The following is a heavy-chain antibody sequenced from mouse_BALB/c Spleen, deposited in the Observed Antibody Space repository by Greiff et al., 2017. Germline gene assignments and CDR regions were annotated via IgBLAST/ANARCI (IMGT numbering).Heavy chain of an antibody. CDR2: IYPGDGDT. D-gene: IGHD2-1*01. CDR3: ARLVLYGNYLDY. CDR1: GYAFSSSW. Sequence: QVQLQQSGPELVKPGASVKISCKASGYAFSSSWMNWVKQRPGQGLEWIGRIYPGDGDTNYNGKFKGKATLTADKSSSTAYMQLSSLTSVDSAVYFCARLVLYGNYLDYWGQGTTLTVSS. J-gene: IGHJ2*01. V-gene: IGHV1-82*01.